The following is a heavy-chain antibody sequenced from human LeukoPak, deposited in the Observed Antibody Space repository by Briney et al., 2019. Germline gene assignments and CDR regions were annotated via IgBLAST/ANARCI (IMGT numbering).Heavy chain of an antibody. CDR2: IYYSRST. D-gene: IGHD3-16*01. CDR3: ASAAGGLYFDY. CDR1: GGSISSYY. J-gene: IGHJ4*02. V-gene: IGHV4-59*01. Sequence: SETLSLTCTVSGGSISSYYWSWIRQPPGKGLEWIGYIYYSRSTNYNPSLKSRVTISVDTSKNQFSLKLSSVTAADTAVYYCASAAGGLYFDYWGQGTLVTVSS.